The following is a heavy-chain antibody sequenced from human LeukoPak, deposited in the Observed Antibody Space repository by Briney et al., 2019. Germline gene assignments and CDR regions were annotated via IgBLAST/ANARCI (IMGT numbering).Heavy chain of an antibody. D-gene: IGHD3-22*01. CDR2: IIPILGTA. J-gene: IGHJ4*02. V-gene: IGHV1-69*11. CDR1: GGTFSSYA. CDR3: ARDHGHYYDSSGYS. Sequence: ASVKVSCKASGGTFSSYAISWVRQAPGQGLEWMGRIIPILGTANYAQKFQGRVTITADESTSTAYMELSSLRSEDTAVYYCARDHGHYYDSSGYSWGQGTLVTVSS.